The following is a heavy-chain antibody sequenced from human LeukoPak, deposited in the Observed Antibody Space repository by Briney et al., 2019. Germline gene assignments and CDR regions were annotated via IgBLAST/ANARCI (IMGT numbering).Heavy chain of an antibody. CDR3: AREEDIVVVAPEGLWGI. D-gene: IGHD2-15*01. J-gene: IGHJ3*02. CDR2: IYYSWST. V-gene: IGHV4-39*02. CDR1: GGSISSSSYY. Sequence: PSETLSLTCTVSGGSISSSSYYWGWIRQPPGKGLEWIGSIYYSWSTYYNSSLKSRVTICVDTSKNQFSLKLSSVTAADTAVYYCAREEDIVVVAPEGLWGIWGQGTMVTVSS.